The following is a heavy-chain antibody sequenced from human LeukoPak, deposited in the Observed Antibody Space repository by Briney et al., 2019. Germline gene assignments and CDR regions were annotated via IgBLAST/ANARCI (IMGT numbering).Heavy chain of an antibody. CDR2: IRYDGSNK. V-gene: IGHV3-30*02. Sequence: GGSLRLSCAASGFTFSSYGMHWVRQAPGKGLEWVAFIRYDGSNKYYADSVKGRFTISRDNAKNPLYLQMNSLRAEDTAVYYCARGERGGGAFDIWGQGTMVTVSS. CDR3: ARGERGGGAFDI. J-gene: IGHJ3*02. CDR1: GFTFSSYG. D-gene: IGHD1-1*01.